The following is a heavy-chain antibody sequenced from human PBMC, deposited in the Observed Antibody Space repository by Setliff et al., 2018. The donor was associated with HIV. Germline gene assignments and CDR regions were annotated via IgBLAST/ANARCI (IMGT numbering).Heavy chain of an antibody. Sequence: GGSLRLSCAASGFTFSTYWMSWVRQAPGKGLEWVANIKQDGSEKFYVDSVKGRFTISRDNAKNSLYLQMNSLRAEDTAVYYCARDLYPYFDYGDWYFDLWGRGTLVTVSS. CDR3: ARDLYPYFDYGDWYFDL. CDR2: IKQDGSEK. D-gene: IGHD4-17*01. V-gene: IGHV3-7*01. J-gene: IGHJ2*01. CDR1: GFTFSTYW.